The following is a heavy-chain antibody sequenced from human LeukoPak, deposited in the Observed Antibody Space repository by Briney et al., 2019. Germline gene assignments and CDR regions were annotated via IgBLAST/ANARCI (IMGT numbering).Heavy chain of an antibody. D-gene: IGHD4-23*01. CDR2: ISTSSSYI. CDR1: GFTFSSYT. Sequence: KSGGSLRLSCAASGFTFSSYTMNWVRQAPGKGLEWVSSISTSSSYIYCADSVKGRFTISRDNAKKSLYLQMNSLRAEDTAVYYCARDGDTVLTRGYYYYMDVWGKGTTVTVSS. CDR3: ARDGDTVLTRGYYYYMDV. J-gene: IGHJ6*03. V-gene: IGHV3-21*01.